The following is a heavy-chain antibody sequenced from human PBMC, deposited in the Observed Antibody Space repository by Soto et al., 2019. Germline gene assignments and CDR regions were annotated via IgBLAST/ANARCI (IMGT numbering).Heavy chain of an antibody. D-gene: IGHD4-4*01. CDR1: GGSFSGYY. J-gene: IGHJ4*02. CDR2: INHSGST. CDR3: ARGDPTTVTRFDY. V-gene: IGHV4-34*01. Sequence: PSETLSLTCAVYGGSFSGYYWSWIRQPPGKGLEWIGEINHSGSTNYNPSLKSRVTISVDTSKNQFSLKLSSVTAADTAVYYCARGDPTTVTRFDYWGQGTLVTVSS.